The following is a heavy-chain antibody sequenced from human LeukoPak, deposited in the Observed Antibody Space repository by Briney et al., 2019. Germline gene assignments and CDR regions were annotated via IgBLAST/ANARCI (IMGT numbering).Heavy chain of an antibody. D-gene: IGHD4-23*01. CDR2: FDPEGGET. CDR3: ATDTHGGRHYYYGMDV. CDR1: GYTLTELS. J-gene: IGHJ6*02. Sequence: GASVKVSCKVSGYTLTELSMHWVRQAPGKGLEWMGGFDPEGGETIYAQKFQGRVTMTEDTSTDTAYMELSSLRSEDTAVYYCATDTHGGRHYYYGMDVWGQGTTVTVSS. V-gene: IGHV1-24*01.